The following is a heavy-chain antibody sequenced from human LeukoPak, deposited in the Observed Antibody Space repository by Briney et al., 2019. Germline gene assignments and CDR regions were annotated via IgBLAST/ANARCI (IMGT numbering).Heavy chain of an antibody. V-gene: IGHV4-59*08. CDR3: ASTVGTAMVTYFDY. CDR2: IYYSGST. Sequence: SETLSLTCTVSGGSISSYYWSWIRQPPGKGLEWIGYIYYSGSTNYNPSLKSRVTISVDTSKNQFSLKLGSVTAADTAVYYCASTVGTAMVTYFDYWGQGTLVTVSS. D-gene: IGHD5-18*01. CDR1: GGSISSYY. J-gene: IGHJ4*02.